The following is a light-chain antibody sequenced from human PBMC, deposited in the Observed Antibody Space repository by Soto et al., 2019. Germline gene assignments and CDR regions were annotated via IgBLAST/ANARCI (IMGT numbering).Light chain of an antibody. CDR1: QGIDSA. CDR2: TAD. J-gene: IGKJ4*02. CDR3: QRGNSSPLT. V-gene: IGKV1-12*01. Sequence: DIQMTQSPSSVSASVGDRVTLTCRASQGIDSALAWCQQKPGEAPRLLIYTADTLHSGVPSRFSGAGSGTEFSLTISGLQPEDFATYFCQRGNSSPLTFGGGTKVEIK.